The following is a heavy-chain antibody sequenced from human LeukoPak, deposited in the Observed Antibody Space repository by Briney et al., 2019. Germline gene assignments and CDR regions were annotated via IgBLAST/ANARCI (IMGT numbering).Heavy chain of an antibody. CDR1: GGSIINYF. CDR3: ARSPPFDLGWSQWFDP. V-gene: IGHV4-59*01. J-gene: IGHJ5*02. CDR2: IYSSGST. D-gene: IGHD3-16*01. Sequence: PSETLSLTCTVSGGSIINYFWSWIRHPPGKGLEWIGYIYSSGSTNYNPSLKSRVTISIDTSQNQFSLKLNSVTAADTAVYFCARSPPFDLGWSQWFDPWGQGTLVTVSS.